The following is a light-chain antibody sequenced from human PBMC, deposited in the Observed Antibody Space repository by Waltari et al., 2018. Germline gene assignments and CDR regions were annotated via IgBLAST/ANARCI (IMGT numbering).Light chain of an antibody. CDR2: CNH. J-gene: IGLJ2*01. V-gene: IGLV1-40*01. CDR1: TSNIGAGPA. CDR3: QSFDNMLSGGVV. Sequence: QSVLTQPPSVSGTPGQRVTISCSGSTSNIGAGPAVHWYQDVPGTAPKLLIYCNHNRPSGVPYRFSGSKSGTAASLAITGLQADDEADYFCQSFDNMLSGGVVFGGGTKLAVL.